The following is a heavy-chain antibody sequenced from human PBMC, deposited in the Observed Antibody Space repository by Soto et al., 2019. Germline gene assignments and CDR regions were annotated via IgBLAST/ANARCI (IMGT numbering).Heavy chain of an antibody. D-gene: IGHD3-22*01. Sequence: SETLSLTCTVSGGSISSYYWSWIRQPPGKGLEWIGYIYYSGSTYYNPSLKSRVTISVDTSKNQFSLKLSSVTAADTAVYYCARGGVGYDSSGYYQFPFDYWGQGTLVTVSS. J-gene: IGHJ4*02. CDR1: GGSISSYY. CDR2: IYYSGST. V-gene: IGHV4-59*12. CDR3: ARGGVGYDSSGYYQFPFDY.